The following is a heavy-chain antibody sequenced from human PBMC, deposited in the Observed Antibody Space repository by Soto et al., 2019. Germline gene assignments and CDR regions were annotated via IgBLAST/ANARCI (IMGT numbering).Heavy chain of an antibody. D-gene: IGHD6-19*01. CDR3: ARETPPSGYSSGWYGVGAFDI. J-gene: IGHJ3*02. CDR1: GYTLTELS. V-gene: IGHV1-24*01. Sequence: ASVKVSCKVSGYTLTELSMHWVRQAPGKGLEWMGGFDPEDGETIYAQKFQGRVTITRDTSASTAYMELSSLRSEDTAVYYCARETPPSGYSSGWYGVGAFDIWGQGTMVTVSS. CDR2: FDPEDGET.